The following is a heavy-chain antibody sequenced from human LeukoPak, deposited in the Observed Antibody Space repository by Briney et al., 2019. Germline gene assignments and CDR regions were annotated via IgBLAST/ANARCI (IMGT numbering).Heavy chain of an antibody. Sequence: ASVKVSCKASGYIFTDYAIHWVRQAPGQGLDWMGWINVGNGNTKYSQRFQDRVTITRDTSASTAYMHLISLRSEDTAVYYCARGGTYSNDWGYYFDYWGQGSLVTVSS. D-gene: IGHD6-19*01. CDR1: GYIFTDYA. J-gene: IGHJ4*02. CDR3: ARGGTYSNDWGYYFDY. CDR2: INVGNGNT. V-gene: IGHV1-3*01.